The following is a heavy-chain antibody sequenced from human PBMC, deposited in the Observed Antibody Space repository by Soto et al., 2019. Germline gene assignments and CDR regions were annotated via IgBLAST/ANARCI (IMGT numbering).Heavy chain of an antibody. CDR1: GFSFSDYG. V-gene: IGHV3-33*01. J-gene: IGHJ4*02. D-gene: IGHD2-15*01. CDR2: MCYDGGDE. CDR3: ARDVRRGKCSGGSCYHLDQ. Sequence: QVQLVESGGGVVQPGRSLRLSCAASGFSFSDYGIHWVRQAPGRGLEWVAVMCYDGGDEKFADSVKGRFTISRDNSKNTLYLEMNNLRDEDTALYYCARDVRRGKCSGGSCYHLDQWGQGTLVTVSS.